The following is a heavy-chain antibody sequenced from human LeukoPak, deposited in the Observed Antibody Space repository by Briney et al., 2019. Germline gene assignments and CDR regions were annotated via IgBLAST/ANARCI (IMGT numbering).Heavy chain of an antibody. CDR1: GGTFSSYA. J-gene: IGHJ4*02. D-gene: IGHD5-12*01. CDR3: ARSYGYDGGRPFGY. Sequence: ASVKVSCKASGGTFSSYAISWVRQAPGQGLEWMGWISAYNGNTNYAQKLQGRVTMTTDTSTSTAYMELRSLRSDDTAVYYCARSYGYDGGRPFGYWGQGTLVTVSS. V-gene: IGHV1-18*01. CDR2: ISAYNGNT.